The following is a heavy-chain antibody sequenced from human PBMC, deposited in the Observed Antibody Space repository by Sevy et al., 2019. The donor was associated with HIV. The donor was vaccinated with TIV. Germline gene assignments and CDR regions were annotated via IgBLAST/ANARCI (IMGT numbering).Heavy chain of an antibody. CDR2: TSYDGSHK. Sequence: GGSLRLSCAASGFIFSNFAMNWVRQAPGKGLEWVAVTSYDGSHKYYADSVKGRFTVSRDNSRNILSLEMNSLRRDDTAVYYRARGENNDEFFQYWGQGTLVTVSS. J-gene: IGHJ1*01. D-gene: IGHD1-26*01. CDR3: ARGENNDEFFQY. V-gene: IGHV3-30*04. CDR1: GFIFSNFA.